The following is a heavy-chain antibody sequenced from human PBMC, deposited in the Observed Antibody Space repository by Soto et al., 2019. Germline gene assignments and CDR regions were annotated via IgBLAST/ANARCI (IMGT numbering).Heavy chain of an antibody. V-gene: IGHV1-8*01. CDR1: GYTFTSYD. J-gene: IGHJ2*01. D-gene: IGHD3-9*01. CDR2: MNPNSGNT. Sequence: ASVKVSCKASGYTFTSYDINWVRLATGQGLEWMGWMNPNSGNTGYAQKFQGRVTMTTDTSTSTACMELRSLRSDDTAVYYCARAATYYDILTGGPWYFDLWGRGTLVTVSS. CDR3: ARAATYYDILTGGPWYFDL.